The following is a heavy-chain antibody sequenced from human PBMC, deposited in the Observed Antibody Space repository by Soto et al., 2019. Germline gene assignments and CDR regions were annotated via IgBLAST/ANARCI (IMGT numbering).Heavy chain of an antibody. CDR1: GGSISSYY. D-gene: IGHD2-2*01. Sequence: SETLSLTCTVSGGSISSYYWSWIRQPPGKGLEWIGYIYYSGSTNYNPSLKSRVTISVDTSKNQFSLKLSSVTAADTAVYYCASSPLYCSSTSCYEDYYYYYMDVWGKGTTGTVSS. J-gene: IGHJ6*03. CDR2: IYYSGST. V-gene: IGHV4-59*01. CDR3: ASSPLYCSSTSCYEDYYYYYMDV.